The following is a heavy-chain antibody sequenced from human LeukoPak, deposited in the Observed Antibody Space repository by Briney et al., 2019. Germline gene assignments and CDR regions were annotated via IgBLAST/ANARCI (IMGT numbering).Heavy chain of an antibody. D-gene: IGHD6-6*01. Sequence: ASVKVSCKASGGTFSSYAISWARQAPGQGLEWMGGIIPIFGTANYAQKFQGRVTITADESTSTAYMELSSLRSEDTAVYYCAVDGGIAARLGAFDIWGQGTMVTVSS. J-gene: IGHJ3*02. CDR2: IIPIFGTA. CDR1: GGTFSSYA. CDR3: AVDGGIAARLGAFDI. V-gene: IGHV1-69*13.